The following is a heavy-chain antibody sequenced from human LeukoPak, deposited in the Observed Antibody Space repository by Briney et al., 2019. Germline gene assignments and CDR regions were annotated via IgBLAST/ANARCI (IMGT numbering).Heavy chain of an antibody. CDR2: INHSGST. Sequence: SETLSLTCAVYGGSFSGYYWSWIRQPPGKGLEWIGEINHSGSTNYNPSLKSRVTIPVDTSKNQFSLKLSSVTAADTAVYYCARSPEMATTPYYMDVWGKGTTVTVSS. V-gene: IGHV4-34*01. CDR1: GGSFSGYY. J-gene: IGHJ6*03. CDR3: ARSPEMATTPYYMDV. D-gene: IGHD5-24*01.